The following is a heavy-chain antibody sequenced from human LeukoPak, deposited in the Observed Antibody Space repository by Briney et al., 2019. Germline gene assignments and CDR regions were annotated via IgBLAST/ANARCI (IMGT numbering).Heavy chain of an antibody. CDR3: ARLDITMVRGVIISDYYYGMDV. CDR2: MNPNSGNT. D-gene: IGHD3-10*01. V-gene: IGHV1-8*01. Sequence: ASVKVSCKASGYTFTSYDISWVRQATGQGLEWMGWMNPNSGNTGYAQKFQGRVTMTRNTSISTAYMELSSLRSEDTAVYYCARLDITMVRGVIISDYYYGMDVWGQGTTVTVSS. J-gene: IGHJ6*02. CDR1: GYTFTSYD.